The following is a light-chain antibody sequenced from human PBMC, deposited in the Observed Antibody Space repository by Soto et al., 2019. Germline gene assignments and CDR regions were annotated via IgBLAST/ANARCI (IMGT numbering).Light chain of an antibody. J-gene: IGKJ1*01. CDR1: HSVSSSY. V-gene: IGKV3-20*01. CDR2: SAS. CDR3: QQYGYSFWT. Sequence: ELVLTQSPGTMTLSPVPRATLSCRVGHSVSSSYLAWYQQKPGQAPRLLIYSASSRATGIPDRFSGSGSGADYTLTISRLEPEDSAMYYCQQYGYSFWTFGQGTKVDIK.